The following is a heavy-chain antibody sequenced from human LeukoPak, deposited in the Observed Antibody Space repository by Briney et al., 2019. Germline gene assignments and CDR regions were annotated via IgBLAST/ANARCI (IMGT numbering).Heavy chain of an antibody. CDR2: ISAYNGNT. CDR1: GYTFTSYA. CDR3: ARGLQENLAWLQAFTAFDI. D-gene: IGHD4-11*01. Sequence: ASVKVSCKAPGYTFTSYAITWVRQAPGQGLEWMGWISAYNGNTNYAQKLQGRVTMTTDTSTNTAYMELRSLRSDDTAVYYCARGLQENLAWLQAFTAFDIWGQGTMVTVSS. V-gene: IGHV1-18*01. J-gene: IGHJ3*02.